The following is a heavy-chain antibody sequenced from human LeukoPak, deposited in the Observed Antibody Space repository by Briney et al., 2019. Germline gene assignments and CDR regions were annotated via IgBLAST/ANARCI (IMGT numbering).Heavy chain of an antibody. CDR2: TNPNSGGT. CDR1: GYTFTGYY. J-gene: IGHJ4*02. Sequence: ASVKVSCKASGYTFTGYYMHWVRQAPGQGLEWMGWTNPNSGGTNYAQKFQGRVTMTRDTSISTAYMELSRLRSDDTAVYYCARGIQKYGHHDYWGQGTLVTVSS. CDR3: ARGIQKYGHHDY. V-gene: IGHV1-2*02. D-gene: IGHD4-17*01.